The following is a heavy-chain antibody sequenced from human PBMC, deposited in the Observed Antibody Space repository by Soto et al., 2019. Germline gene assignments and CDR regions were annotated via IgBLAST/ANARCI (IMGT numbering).Heavy chain of an antibody. CDR3: ARGRKSLPYPRLTTTVTGYFDY. Sequence: SETLSLTCAVYGGSFSGYYWSWIRQPPGKGLEWIGEINHSGSTNYNPSLKSRVTISVDTSKNQFSLKLSSVTAADTAVYYCARGRKSLPYPRLTTTVTGYFDYWGQGTLVTVSS. CDR1: GGSFSGYY. V-gene: IGHV4-34*01. CDR2: INHSGST. D-gene: IGHD4-17*01. J-gene: IGHJ4*02.